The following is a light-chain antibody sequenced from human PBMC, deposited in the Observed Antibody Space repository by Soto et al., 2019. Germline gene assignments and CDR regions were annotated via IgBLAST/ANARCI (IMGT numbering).Light chain of an antibody. J-gene: IGLJ3*02. CDR2: RDG. CDR3: AVWDQSLTGWV. CDR1: SSNIGSHF. Sequence: QSVLTQPPSASGTPGQSLTISCSGSSSNIGSHFVYWYQHLPGTAPKLLIFRDGHRPSGVPARFFGSKSGTSASLAITGLRSEDEADYYCAVWDQSLTGWVFGGGTKLTVL. V-gene: IGLV1-47*01.